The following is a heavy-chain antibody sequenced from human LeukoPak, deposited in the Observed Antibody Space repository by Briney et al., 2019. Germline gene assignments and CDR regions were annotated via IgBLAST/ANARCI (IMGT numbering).Heavy chain of an antibody. Sequence: SQTLSLTCTVSGGSISSGDYYWSWIRQPPGKGLEWIAYMYYSGSTYYNPSLKSRVTMSADTSKNQLSLKLSSVTAADTAVYYCARPYYYDSRIDPWGQGILVAVSS. CDR2: MYYSGST. CDR3: ARPYYYDSRIDP. CDR1: GGSISSGDYY. V-gene: IGHV4-30-4*01. D-gene: IGHD3-22*01. J-gene: IGHJ5*02.